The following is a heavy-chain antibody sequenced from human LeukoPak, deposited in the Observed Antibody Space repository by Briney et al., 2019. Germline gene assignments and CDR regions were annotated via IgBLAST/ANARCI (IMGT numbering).Heavy chain of an antibody. J-gene: IGHJ3*02. Sequence: SETLSLTCTVSGYSISSGYYWGWIRQPPGKGLEWIGSIYHSGSTYYNPPLKSRVTISVDTSKNQFSLKLSSVTAADTAVYYCARDSREASFDIWGQGTMVTVSS. CDR3: ARDSREASFDI. CDR2: IYHSGST. D-gene: IGHD5-24*01. V-gene: IGHV4-38-2*02. CDR1: GYSISSGYY.